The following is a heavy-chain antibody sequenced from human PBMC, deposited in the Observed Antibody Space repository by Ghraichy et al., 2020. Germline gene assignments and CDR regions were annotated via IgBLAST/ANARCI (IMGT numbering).Heavy chain of an antibody. V-gene: IGHV4-59*08. Sequence: SETLSLTCTVSGGSISSSYWRWIRQPPGPGLELIGYIYYSCSTNYNHSLKSRVTISVYTSKNQFSLTLSSVTAADTAVSYCARGSGSHSFDYWGQGTLVTVSS. CDR1: GGSISSSY. CDR3: ARGSGSHSFDY. D-gene: IGHD3-10*01. J-gene: IGHJ4*02. CDR2: IYYSCST.